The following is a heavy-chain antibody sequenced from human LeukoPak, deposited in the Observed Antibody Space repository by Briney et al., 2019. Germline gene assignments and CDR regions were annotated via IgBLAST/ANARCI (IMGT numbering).Heavy chain of an antibody. CDR3: ARLVGASIPNYMDV. CDR1: GYSISSGYF. D-gene: IGHD1-26*01. CDR2: ISHSGST. J-gene: IGHJ6*03. Sequence: SETLSLTCTASGYSISSGYFWGWIRQPPGKGLEWIASISHSGSTYYNPSLKSRVTISVDTSKNQFSLRLSSATAADTAVYCCARLVGASIPNYMDVWGKGTTVTVSS. V-gene: IGHV4-38-2*02.